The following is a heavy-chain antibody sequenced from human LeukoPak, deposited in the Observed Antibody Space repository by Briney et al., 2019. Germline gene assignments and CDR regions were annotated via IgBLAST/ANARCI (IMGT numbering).Heavy chain of an antibody. V-gene: IGHV4-30-2*01. Sequence: PSETLSLTCTVSGGSISSGGYYWSWIRQPPGKGLEWIGYIYHSGSTYYNPSLKSRVTISVDRSKNQFSLKLSSVTAADTAVYYCARGRYSSSPGGYWGQGTMVTVSS. J-gene: IGHJ3*01. D-gene: IGHD6-6*01. CDR1: GGSISSGGYY. CDR2: IYHSGST. CDR3: ARGRYSSSPGGY.